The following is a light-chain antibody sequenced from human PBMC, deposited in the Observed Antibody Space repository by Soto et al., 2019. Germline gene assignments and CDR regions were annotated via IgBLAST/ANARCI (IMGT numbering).Light chain of an antibody. Sequence: EIVLTHSPATLSLSPCERATLSSSASQSVSSYLAWYQQKPGQAPRLLIYDASNRATGIPARFSGSGSGTDFTLTINSLEPEDFAVYYCQQRSNWPSITFGQGTRLEIK. J-gene: IGKJ5*01. V-gene: IGKV3-11*01. CDR3: QQRSNWPSIT. CDR1: QSVSSY. CDR2: DAS.